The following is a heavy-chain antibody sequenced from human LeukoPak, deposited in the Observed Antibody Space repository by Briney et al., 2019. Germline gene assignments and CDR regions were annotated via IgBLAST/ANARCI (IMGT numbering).Heavy chain of an antibody. CDR2: ISSSSSYI. D-gene: IGHD3-3*01. V-gene: IGHV3-21*01. CDR3: ARDLAWSGYPNPDY. J-gene: IGHJ4*02. CDR1: GFTFSSYE. Sequence: AGGSLRLSCAASGFTFSSYEMNWVRQAPGKGLEWVSSISSSSSYIYYADSVKGRFTISRDNAKNSLYLQMNSLRAEDTAVYYCARDLAWSGYPNPDYWGQGTLVTVSS.